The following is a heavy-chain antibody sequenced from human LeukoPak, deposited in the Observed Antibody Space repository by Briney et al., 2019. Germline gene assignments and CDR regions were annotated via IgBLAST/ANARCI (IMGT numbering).Heavy chain of an antibody. D-gene: IGHD4-11*01. J-gene: IGHJ4*02. CDR1: GFTFNNYA. Sequence: PGGSLRLSCAASGFTFNNYAMTWVRQAPGQGLEWVANIKYDGIEKYYVASVRGRFTISRDDAKNSLSLQMNNMRAEDTAVYYCAFNNNFKYWGQGTQVTVSS. V-gene: IGHV3-7*01. CDR2: IKYDGIEK. CDR3: AFNNNFKY.